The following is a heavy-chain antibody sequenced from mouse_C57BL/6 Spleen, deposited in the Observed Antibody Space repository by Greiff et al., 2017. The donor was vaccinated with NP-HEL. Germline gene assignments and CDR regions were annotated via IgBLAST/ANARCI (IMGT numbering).Heavy chain of an antibody. Sequence: QVQLQQPGAELVKPGASVKMSCKASGYTFTSYWITWVKQRPGQGLEWIGDIYPGSGSTNYNEKFKSKATLTVDTSSSTAYMQLSSLTSEDSAVYYVAREEGTMVKSWLAYWGQGTLVTVSA. CDR3: AREEGTMVKSWLAY. D-gene: IGHD2-1*01. CDR1: GYTFTSYW. V-gene: IGHV1-55*01. J-gene: IGHJ3*01. CDR2: IYPGSGST.